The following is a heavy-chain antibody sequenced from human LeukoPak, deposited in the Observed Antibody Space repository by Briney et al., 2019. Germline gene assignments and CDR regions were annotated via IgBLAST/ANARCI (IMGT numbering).Heavy chain of an antibody. CDR3: ATAPRAAAGLGNWFDP. CDR1: GASISRSIW. D-gene: IGHD6-13*01. CDR2: IYHGVST. Sequence: SGTLSLTCAVSGASISRSIWWRWVRQPPGKGLEWIGEIYHGVSTNYNPSLRSRVTLSVDQSKNQFSLTLSSVTAADTAVYYCATAPRAAAGLGNWFDPWGQGTLVTVSS. J-gene: IGHJ5*02. V-gene: IGHV4-4*02.